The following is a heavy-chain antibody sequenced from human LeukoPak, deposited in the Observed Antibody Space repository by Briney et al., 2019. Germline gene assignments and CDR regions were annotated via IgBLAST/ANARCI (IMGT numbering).Heavy chain of an antibody. CDR2: MNPNSGNT. J-gene: IGHJ4*02. CDR3: ARAVQLERRRLYYFDY. V-gene: IGHV1-8*01. D-gene: IGHD1-1*01. CDR1: VYTFTSYD. Sequence: ASVKVSCKASVYTFTSYDINWVRQATGQGLEWMGWMNPNSGNTGHAQKFQGRVTMTRNTSISTAYMELSSLRSEDTAVYYCARAVQLERRRLYYFDYWGQGTLVTVSS.